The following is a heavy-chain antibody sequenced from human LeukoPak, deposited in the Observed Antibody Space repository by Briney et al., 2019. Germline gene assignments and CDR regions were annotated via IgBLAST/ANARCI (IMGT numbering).Heavy chain of an antibody. J-gene: IGHJ5*02. CDR2: ISYDGSNK. Sequence: GGSLRLSCAASGFTFSSYAMHWVRQAPGKGLEWVAVISYDGSNKYYADSVKGRFTISRDNSKNTLYLQMNSLRAEDTAVYYCARGGNYDFWSGSYNWFDPWGQGTLVTVSS. CDR3: ARGGNYDFWSGSYNWFDP. D-gene: IGHD3-3*01. V-gene: IGHV3-30*04. CDR1: GFTFSSYA.